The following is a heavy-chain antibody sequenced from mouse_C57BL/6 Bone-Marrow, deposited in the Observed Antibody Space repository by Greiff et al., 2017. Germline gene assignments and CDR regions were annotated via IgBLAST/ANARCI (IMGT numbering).Heavy chain of an antibody. CDR3: ARSYDYDDYAMDY. Sequence: QVQLQQPGAELVKPGASVKLSCKASGYTFTNYWMHWVKQRPGQGLEWIGMMHPNGGSPDYNEKFKSEATLSVAKSSRTAYMELISLTSEDSAVYYCARSYDYDDYAMDYGGQGTSVTVSS. D-gene: IGHD2-4*01. CDR1: GYTFTNYW. J-gene: IGHJ4*01. V-gene: IGHV1-64*01. CDR2: MHPNGGSP.